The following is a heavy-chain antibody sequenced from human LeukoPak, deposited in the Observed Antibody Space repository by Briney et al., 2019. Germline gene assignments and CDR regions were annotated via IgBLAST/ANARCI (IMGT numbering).Heavy chain of an antibody. D-gene: IGHD6-13*01. V-gene: IGHV4-34*01. CDR2: INHSGST. CDR3: ARAGIAAAGTIRGVKYFQH. J-gene: IGHJ1*01. CDR1: GGSFSGYY. Sequence: SETLSLTCAVYGGSFSGYYWSWIRQPPGEGLEWIGEINHSGSTNYNPSLKSRVTISVDTSKNQFSLKLSSVTAADTAVYYCARAGIAAAGTIRGVKYFQHWGQGTLVTVSS.